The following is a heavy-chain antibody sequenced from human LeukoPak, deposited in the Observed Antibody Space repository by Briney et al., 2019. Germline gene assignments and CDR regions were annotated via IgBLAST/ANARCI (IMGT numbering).Heavy chain of an antibody. J-gene: IGHJ4*02. CDR1: GGSISSGGYY. D-gene: IGHD3-10*01. CDR2: IYYSGST. V-gene: IGHV4-31*03. CDR3: ARAPSGWVDSGSYEFDD. Sequence: SETLSLTCTVSGGSISSGGYYWRWIRQHPGKGLEWIGYIYYSGSTYYNPSLKSRVTISVDTSKNQFSLKLSSVTAADTAVYYFARAPSGWVDSGSYEFDDWGQGTLVTVSS.